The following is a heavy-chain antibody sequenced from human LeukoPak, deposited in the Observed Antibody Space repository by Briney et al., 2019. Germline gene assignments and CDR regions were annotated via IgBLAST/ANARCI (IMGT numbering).Heavy chain of an antibody. V-gene: IGHV3-23*01. CDR3: AIAYGEPYYYYGMDV. J-gene: IGHJ6*02. Sequence: GGSLRLSCAASGFTFSSYAMSRFRQAPGKGLEWVSAISGSGGSTYYADSVKGRFTISRDNSKNTLYLQMNSLRAEDTAVYYCAIAYGEPYYYYGMDVWGQGTTVTVSS. CDR2: ISGSGGST. CDR1: GFTFSSYA. D-gene: IGHD4-17*01.